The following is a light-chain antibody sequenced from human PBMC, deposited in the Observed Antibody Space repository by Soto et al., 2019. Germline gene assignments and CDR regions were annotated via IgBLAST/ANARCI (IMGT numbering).Light chain of an antibody. J-gene: IGKJ3*01. CDR3: QQYYGSPFT. V-gene: IGKV4-1*01. CDR2: WAS. Sequence: DIVMTQSPDSLAVSLGERATINCKSSQSVFYASNSKNYLAWYQQKPGQPPRLLIYWASTRESGVPDRFSGSGSGTHFTLTINSLQSEDVAVYYCQQYYGSPFTFGPGTKVDIK. CDR1: QSVFYASNSKNY.